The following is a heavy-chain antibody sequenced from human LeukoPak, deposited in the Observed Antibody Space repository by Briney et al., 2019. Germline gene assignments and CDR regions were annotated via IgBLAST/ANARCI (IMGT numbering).Heavy chain of an antibody. D-gene: IGHD3-10*01. V-gene: IGHV3-15*01. CDR3: TTDLGTYYHGSQRLIPIDY. CDR1: GFTFTNAW. J-gene: IGHJ4*02. Sequence: GGSLRLSCVDSGFTFTNAWMSWVRQAPGKGLEWIGRIKSKTDGETTNYAEPVRGRFTISKDDSKSAVYLQMNSLKIEDTAVYYCTTDLGTYYHGSQRLIPIDYWGQGTLVTVSS. CDR2: IKSKTDGETT.